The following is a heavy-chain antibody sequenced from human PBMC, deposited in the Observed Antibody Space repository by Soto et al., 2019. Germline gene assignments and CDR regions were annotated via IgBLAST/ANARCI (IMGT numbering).Heavy chain of an antibody. Sequence: GESLKISCKASGYRFTDQWINWVRQKPGKGLGWMGVVNPADSDVRYSPSFQGQVTISADKSVTTAYLQWSRLKPSDTATYYCARQGDMEAPDYMGFNYYGMDVWGQGTTVTVSS. V-gene: IGHV5-51*01. D-gene: IGHD3-16*01. CDR1: GYRFTDQW. J-gene: IGHJ6*02. CDR3: ARQGDMEAPDYMGFNYYGMDV. CDR2: VNPADSDV.